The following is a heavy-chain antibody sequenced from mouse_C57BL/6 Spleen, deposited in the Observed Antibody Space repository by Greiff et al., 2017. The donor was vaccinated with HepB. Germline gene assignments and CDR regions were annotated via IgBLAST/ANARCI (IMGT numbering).Heavy chain of an antibody. J-gene: IGHJ4*01. CDR3: ARRGLDAMDY. Sequence: VQLQQPGAELVKPGASVKLSCTASGYTFTSYWMHWVKQRPGQGLEWIGMIHPNSGSTNYNEKFKSKATLTVYKSSSTAYMQLSSLTSEDSAVYYCARRGLDAMDYWGQGTSVTVSS. CDR1: GYTFTSYW. CDR2: IHPNSGST. V-gene: IGHV1-64*01.